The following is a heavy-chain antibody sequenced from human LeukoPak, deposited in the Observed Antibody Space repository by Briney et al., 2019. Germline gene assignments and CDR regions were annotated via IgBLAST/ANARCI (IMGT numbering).Heavy chain of an antibody. D-gene: IGHD3-22*01. J-gene: IGHJ4*02. CDR2: IYSGGNT. CDR3: ARAPYYYDSSGYLDY. V-gene: IGHV3-53*01. Sequence: GGSLRLSCAASGFTVSSNYMSWVRQAPGKGLEWVSLIYSGGNTYYADSVKGRFSITRDNSKNTLYLQMNSLRAEDTAVYYCARAPYYYDSSGYLDYWGQGTLVTVSS. CDR1: GFTVSSNY.